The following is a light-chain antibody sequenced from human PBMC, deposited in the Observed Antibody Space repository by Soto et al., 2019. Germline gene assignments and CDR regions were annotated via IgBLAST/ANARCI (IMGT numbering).Light chain of an antibody. CDR3: QVWDSSTVV. CDR2: RDN. V-gene: IGLV3-9*01. J-gene: IGLJ2*01. CDR1: NIGNKN. Sequence: SYELTQPLSVSVALGQTARITCGGNNIGNKNVHWYQQKPGQAPVVDIYRDNNRPSGIPERLSGSNSGNTTTLTISRAQAGDEADYYCQVWDSSTVVFGGGTKLTVL.